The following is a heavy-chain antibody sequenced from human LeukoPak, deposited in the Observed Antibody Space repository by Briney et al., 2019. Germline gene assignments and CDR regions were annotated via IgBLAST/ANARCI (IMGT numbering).Heavy chain of an antibody. CDR3: GRELYCTNGVCYRRYFDY. J-gene: IGHJ4*02. CDR2: IYYSGST. V-gene: IGHV4-31*03. D-gene: IGHD2-8*01. Sequence: PSETLSLTCTVSGGSIGSGDYYWSWIRQHPGKGLEWIGYIYYSGSTYYNPSLKSRVTISVDTSKNQFSLKLSSVTAADTAVYYCGRELYCTNGVCYRRYFDYWGQGTLVTVSS. CDR1: GGSIGSGDYY.